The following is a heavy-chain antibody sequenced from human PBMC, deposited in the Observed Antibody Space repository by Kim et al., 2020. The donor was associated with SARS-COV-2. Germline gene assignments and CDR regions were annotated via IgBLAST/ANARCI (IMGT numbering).Heavy chain of an antibody. V-gene: IGHV3-48*02. J-gene: IGHJ4*02. CDR3: ARDDFSDSSGYYYEY. Sequence: AGSVKGRFTVSRDNAKNSLFLQMNSLRDEDTAVYYCARDDFSDSSGYYYEYWGQGTLVTVSS. D-gene: IGHD3-22*01.